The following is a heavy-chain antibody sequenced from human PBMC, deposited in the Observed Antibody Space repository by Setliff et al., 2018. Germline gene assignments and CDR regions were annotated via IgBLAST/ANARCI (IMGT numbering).Heavy chain of an antibody. CDR2: INVNVDST. J-gene: IGHJ4*02. V-gene: IGHV3-48*01. CDR1: GFTFSTST. CDR3: ARDNWVDSVMVTEKGEY. Sequence: GGSLRLSCAASGFTFSTSTMSWVRQAPGKGLEWVAYINVNVDSTYYADSVKGRVYISRDDAKGTVYLQMNRLRAEDTAVYYCARDNWVDSVMVTEKGEYWGQGTLVTVSS. D-gene: IGHD5-18*01.